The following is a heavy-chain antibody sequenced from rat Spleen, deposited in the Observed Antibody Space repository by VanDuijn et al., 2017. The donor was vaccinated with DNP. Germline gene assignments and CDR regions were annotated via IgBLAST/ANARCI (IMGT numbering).Heavy chain of an antibody. CDR1: GYSITSSYR. Sequence: EVQLQESGPGLVKPSQSLSLTCSVTGYSITSSYRWNWIRKFPGNKLEWMGYINSAGSTNYNPSLKSRISITRDTSKNQFFLQVNSVTTEDTATYYCAEWSPRFAYWGQGTLVTVSS. V-gene: IGHV3-3*01. CDR3: AEWSPRFAY. D-gene: IGHD1-1*01. J-gene: IGHJ3*01. CDR2: INSAGST.